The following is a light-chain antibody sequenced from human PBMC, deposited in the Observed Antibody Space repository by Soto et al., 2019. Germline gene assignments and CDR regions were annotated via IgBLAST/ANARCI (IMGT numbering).Light chain of an antibody. J-gene: IGLJ2*01. Sequence: QSVLTQPPSASGPPGQRVFISCSGSSSNIGGTNYAYWYQQLPGAAPKLLMHSNNLRPSGVPERISGSKSGTSASLAIGGLRSEDEAVYYCASWDDRLGAVIFGGGTKLTVL. CDR2: SNN. CDR1: SSNIGGTNY. V-gene: IGLV1-47*02. CDR3: ASWDDRLGAVI.